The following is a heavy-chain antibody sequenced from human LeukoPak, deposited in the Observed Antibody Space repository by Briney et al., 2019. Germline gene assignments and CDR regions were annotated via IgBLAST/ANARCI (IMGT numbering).Heavy chain of an antibody. D-gene: IGHD3-10*01. J-gene: IGHJ4*02. CDR1: GFRFDDCD. V-gene: IGHV3-9*01. CDR3: VKDRNYYGSGSAYFDY. CDR2: ISWNSAAM. Sequence: GGSLRLSCAASGFRFDDCDMHWVRQVPGKGLEWVSSISWNSAAMGYADSVKGRFTSSSDNANNSLYLHMSSMRQDDTAVNYCVKDRNYYGSGSAYFDYWGQETRVTVSS.